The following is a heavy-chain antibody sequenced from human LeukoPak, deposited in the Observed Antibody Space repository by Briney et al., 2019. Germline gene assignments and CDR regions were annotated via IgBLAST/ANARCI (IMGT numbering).Heavy chain of an antibody. J-gene: IGHJ3*02. CDR2: IYYSGST. D-gene: IGHD4-11*01. CDR3: ATSTTVTTYAFDI. V-gene: IGHV4-59*11. CDR1: GGSISSHY. Sequence: KASETLSLTCTVSGGSISSHYWSWIRQPPGKRLEWIGYIYYSGSTNDNPSLKSRVTISIDTSKNQFSLKLTSVTAADTAVYYCATSTTVTTYAFDIWGQGTMVTVSS.